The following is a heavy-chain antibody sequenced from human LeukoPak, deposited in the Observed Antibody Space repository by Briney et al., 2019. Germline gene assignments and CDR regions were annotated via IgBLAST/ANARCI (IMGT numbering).Heavy chain of an antibody. CDR1: GYTFASYD. J-gene: IGHJ4*02. Sequence: GASVKVSCKASGYTFASYDINWVRQATGQGLEWLGWMNPNSGNTGYAQKFQGRVTMTRNTSVSTAYMELSSLRSEDTAVYYCARVDSSSLRWGQGTLVTVSS. V-gene: IGHV1-8*01. CDR2: MNPNSGNT. CDR3: ARVDSSSLR. D-gene: IGHD6-6*01.